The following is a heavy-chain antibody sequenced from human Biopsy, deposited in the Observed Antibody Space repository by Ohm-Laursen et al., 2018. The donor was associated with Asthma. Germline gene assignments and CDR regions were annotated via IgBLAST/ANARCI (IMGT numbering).Heavy chain of an antibody. D-gene: IGHD1-20*01. CDR3: TRSLGITGATMDY. CDR1: GFTFSTYN. V-gene: IGHV3-21*01. Sequence: SLRLSCSASGFTFSTYNFHWVRQAPGKGLEWVSSITSSSSYAFYADSVQGRFTISRDNAQNSLYLQMNSLRAEDTAVYYCTRSLGITGATMDYWGQGALVAVSS. J-gene: IGHJ4*02. CDR2: ITSSSSYA.